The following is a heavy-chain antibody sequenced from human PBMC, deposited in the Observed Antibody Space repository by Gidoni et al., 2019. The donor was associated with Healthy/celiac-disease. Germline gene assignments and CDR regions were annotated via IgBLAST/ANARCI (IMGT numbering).Heavy chain of an antibody. J-gene: IGHJ6*02. CDR1: GGTFSSYA. Sequence: QVQLVQSGAEVKKPGSSVKVSCTASGGTFSSYAISWLRQAPGQGLEWMGGIIPIFSTANYAQKFQGRVTITADESTSTAYMELSSLRSEDTAVYYCARDPTGDSSGYYGDYYYYYGMDVWGQGTTVTVSS. V-gene: IGHV1-69*01. CDR3: ARDPTGDSSGYYGDYYYYYGMDV. CDR2: IIPIFSTA. D-gene: IGHD3-22*01.